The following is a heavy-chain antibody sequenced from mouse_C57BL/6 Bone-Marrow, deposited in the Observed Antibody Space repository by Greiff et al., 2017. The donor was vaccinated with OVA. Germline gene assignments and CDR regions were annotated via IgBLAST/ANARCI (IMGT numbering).Heavy chain of an antibody. CDR1: GYTFTSYG. V-gene: IGHV1-81*01. J-gene: IGHJ2*01. CDR3: ARSRGYGSSPYYFDY. Sequence: QVQLQQSGAELARPGASVKLSCKASGYTFTSYGISWVKQRTGQGLEWIGEIYPRSGNTYYNEKFKGKATLTADKSSSTAYMELRSLTSGDSAVYFCARSRGYGSSPYYFDYWGQGTTLTVSS. CDR2: IYPRSGNT. D-gene: IGHD1-1*01.